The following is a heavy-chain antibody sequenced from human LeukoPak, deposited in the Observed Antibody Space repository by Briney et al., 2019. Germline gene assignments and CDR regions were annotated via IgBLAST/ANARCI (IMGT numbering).Heavy chain of an antibody. Sequence: GASLQICIECSGSIFSNYWIGGGRRLPGKGREGRGRSYPGDCDTKYNPSFQGQVTISADKSNSNSYLQWSSVKAADAAMYYCAIQWLQSTFDYWGQGTLVTVSS. CDR1: GSIFSNYW. J-gene: IGHJ4*02. CDR3: AIQWLQSTFDY. D-gene: IGHD5-24*01. V-gene: IGHV5-51*01. CDR2: SYPGDCDT.